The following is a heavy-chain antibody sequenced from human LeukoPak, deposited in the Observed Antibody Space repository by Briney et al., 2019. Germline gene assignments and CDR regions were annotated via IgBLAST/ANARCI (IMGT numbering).Heavy chain of an antibody. CDR2: HYSGSTT. CDR1: GCALTANY. V-gene: IGHV3-66*04. CDR3: ARLPAYYYGMDV. J-gene: IGHJ6*02. Sequence: GGSLRLSCAASGCALTANYMNWVRQAPGKGLEWVSVHYSGSTTYYGDSVRGRFTISRDNSKNTLYLQTNSLRVEDTAVYYSARLPAYYYGMDVWGQGTTVTVSS.